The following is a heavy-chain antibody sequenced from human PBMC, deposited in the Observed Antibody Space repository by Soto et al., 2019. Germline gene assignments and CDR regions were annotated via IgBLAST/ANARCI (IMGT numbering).Heavy chain of an antibody. D-gene: IGHD3-22*01. CDR1: GFTFNNYG. J-gene: IGHJ4*02. V-gene: IGHV3-30*18. CDR3: AKDLPAWLPSPASSRY. Sequence: QVQLVESGGGVVQPGRSLRLSCAASGFTFNNYGMHWVRQAPGKGLEWVALISHDGSNKYYADSVKGRFTISRDNSKNTVYLHMNSLTDEDTAVYYCAKDLPAWLPSPASSRYWGQGTLVTVSS. CDR2: ISHDGSNK.